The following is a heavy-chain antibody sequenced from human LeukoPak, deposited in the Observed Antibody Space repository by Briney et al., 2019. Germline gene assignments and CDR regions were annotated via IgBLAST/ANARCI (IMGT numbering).Heavy chain of an antibody. CDR1: GDSVSSNSAA. V-gene: IGHV6-1*01. CDR2: TYYRSKWYN. CDR3: ARDLSILSPRLTKGRSIWDSNYYYDSSGVVFDI. D-gene: IGHD3-22*01. Sequence: SQTLSLTCAISGDSVSSNSAAWNWIRQSPSRGLEWLGRTYYRSKWYNDYALSVESRITINPDTSKNQFSLQLNSVTPEDTAVYYCARDLSILSPRLTKGRSIWDSNYYYDSSGVVFDIWGQGTMVTVSS. J-gene: IGHJ3*02.